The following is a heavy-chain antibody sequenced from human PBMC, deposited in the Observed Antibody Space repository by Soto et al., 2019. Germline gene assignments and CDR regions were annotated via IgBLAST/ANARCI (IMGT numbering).Heavy chain of an antibody. D-gene: IGHD2-15*01. CDR2: IYYSGST. J-gene: IGHJ4*02. V-gene: IGHV4-39*01. CDR1: GGSISSSSYY. CDR3: ARRDKDHYFDY. Sequence: SETLSLTCTVSGGSISSSSYYWGWIRQPPGKGLEWIGSIYYSGSTYYNPSLKSRVTISVDTSKNQFSLKLSSVTAADTAVYYCARRDKDHYFDYWGQGTLVTVSS.